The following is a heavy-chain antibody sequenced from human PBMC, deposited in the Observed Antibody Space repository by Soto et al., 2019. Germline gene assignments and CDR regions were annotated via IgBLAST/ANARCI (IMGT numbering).Heavy chain of an antibody. CDR1: GITFSDYY. CDR2: ISSDSSYT. D-gene: IGHD6-6*01. CDR3: ARVQRYSSSSPHNWFDP. V-gene: IGHV3-11*06. Sequence: LKVSCSSSGITFSDYYMSLIRQAPGKGLEWVSYISSDSSYTNYADSVKGRFTISRDNAKNSLYLQMNSLRAEDTAVYYCARVQRYSSSSPHNWFDPWGQGTLVTVSS. J-gene: IGHJ5*02.